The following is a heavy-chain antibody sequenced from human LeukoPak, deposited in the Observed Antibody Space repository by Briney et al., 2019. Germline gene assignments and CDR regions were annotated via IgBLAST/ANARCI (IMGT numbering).Heavy chain of an antibody. CDR1: GFTFSSYW. J-gene: IGHJ4*02. D-gene: IGHD4-23*01. CDR2: ISSSSSTI. CDR3: AGPKTPHY. V-gene: IGHV3-48*01. Sequence: GGSLRLSCAASGFTFSSYWMSWVRQAPGKGLEWVSYISSSSSTIYYADSVKGRFTISRDNAKNSLYLQMNSLRAEDTAVYYCAGPKTPHYWGQGTLVTVSS.